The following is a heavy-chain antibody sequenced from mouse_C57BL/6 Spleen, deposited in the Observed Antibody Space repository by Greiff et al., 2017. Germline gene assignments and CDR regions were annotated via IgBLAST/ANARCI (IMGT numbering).Heavy chain of an antibody. D-gene: IGHD1-1*01. CDR1: GYAFSSYW. Sequence: VKLQESGAELVKPGASVKISCKASGYAFSSYWMNWVKQRPGKGLEWIGQIYPGDGDTNYNGKFKGKATLTADKSSSTAYMQLSSLTSEDSAVYFCARDGHGSSHYAMDYWGQGTSVTVSS. J-gene: IGHJ4*01. CDR2: IYPGDGDT. V-gene: IGHV1-80*01. CDR3: ARDGHGSSHYAMDY.